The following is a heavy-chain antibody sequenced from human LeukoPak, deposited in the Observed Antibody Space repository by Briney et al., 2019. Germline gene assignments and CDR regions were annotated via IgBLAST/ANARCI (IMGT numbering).Heavy chain of an antibody. CDR1: GFTFGAYA. V-gene: IGHV3-48*01. CDR3: ARASPYYYYMDV. J-gene: IGHJ6*03. CDR2: ISSSGSTI. Sequence: GGSLRLSCAVSGFTFGAYAMSWVRQPPGKGLEWVSYISSSGSTIYYADSVKGRFTISRDNAKNSLYMQMNSLRAEDTAVYYCARASPYYYYMDVWGKGTTVTVSS.